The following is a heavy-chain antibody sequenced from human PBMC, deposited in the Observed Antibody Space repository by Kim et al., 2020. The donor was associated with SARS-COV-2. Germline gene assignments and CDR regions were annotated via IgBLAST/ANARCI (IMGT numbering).Heavy chain of an antibody. CDR2: ISAYNGNT. V-gene: IGHV1-18*01. CDR1: GYTFTSYG. Sequence: ASVKVSCKASGYTFTSYGISWVRQAPGQGLEWMGWISAYNGNTNYAQKLQGRVTMTTDTSTSTAYMELRSLRSDDTAVYYCARDFGGITGTTDDAFDIWGQGTMVTVSS. CDR3: ARDFGGITGTTDDAFDI. D-gene: IGHD1-7*01. J-gene: IGHJ3*02.